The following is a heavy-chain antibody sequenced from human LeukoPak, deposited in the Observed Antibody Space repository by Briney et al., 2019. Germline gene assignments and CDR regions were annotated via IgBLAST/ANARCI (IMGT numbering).Heavy chain of an antibody. CDR3: ARDVAYYYGSGSYSIDY. CDR2: ISYDGSNK. Sequence: PGGSLRLSCAASGFTFSSYAMHWVRQAPGKGLEWVAVISYDGSNKYYADSVKGRFTISRDNPKNTLYLQMNSLRAEDTAVYYCARDVAYYYGSGSYSIDYWGQGTLVTVSS. V-gene: IGHV3-30*04. CDR1: GFTFSSYA. D-gene: IGHD3-10*01. J-gene: IGHJ4*02.